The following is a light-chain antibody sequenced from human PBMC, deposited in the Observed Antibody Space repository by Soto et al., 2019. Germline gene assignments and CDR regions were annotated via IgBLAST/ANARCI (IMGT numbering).Light chain of an antibody. CDR3: QQYGNSLT. J-gene: IGKJ4*01. Sequence: EIVLTQSPGTLSLSPGERVTLSCRASQSVHNNYLAWYQQRPGQAPRTLIYGASSRATGIPDRFSGSGSGTDFTLSISGLEPEDSAVYYCQQYGNSLTFGGGTKVEIK. V-gene: IGKV3-20*01. CDR2: GAS. CDR1: QSVHNNY.